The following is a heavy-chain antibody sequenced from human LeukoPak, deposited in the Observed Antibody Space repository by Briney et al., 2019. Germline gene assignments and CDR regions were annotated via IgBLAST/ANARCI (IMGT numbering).Heavy chain of an antibody. D-gene: IGHD2-2*01. V-gene: IGHV3-30*02. CDR2: IRDNGSNK. CDR1: GFTFSSYG. J-gene: IGHJ5*02. Sequence: GGSLRLSCAASGFTFSSYGMHWVRQAPGKGLEWVAFIRDNGSNKYYADSVKGRFTISRDNSKSTLYLQMNSLRAEDTAVYYCAKRPSVGGYCSSTSCYGNWFDPWGQGTLVTVSS. CDR3: AKRPSVGGYCSSTSCYGNWFDP.